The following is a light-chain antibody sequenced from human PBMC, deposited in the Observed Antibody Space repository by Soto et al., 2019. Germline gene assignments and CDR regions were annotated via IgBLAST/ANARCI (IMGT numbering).Light chain of an antibody. J-gene: IGKJ3*01. CDR1: QSISSY. CDR2: AAS. V-gene: IGKV1-39*01. Sequence: DIQMTQSPSSLSASVGDRVTITCRASQSISSYLNWYQQKPGKAPNLLIYAASSLQSGVPSRFSGSGSGTDFTLTISSLQPEDFATYYGQQNYGLFTFGPGTKVDVK. CDR3: QQNYGLFT.